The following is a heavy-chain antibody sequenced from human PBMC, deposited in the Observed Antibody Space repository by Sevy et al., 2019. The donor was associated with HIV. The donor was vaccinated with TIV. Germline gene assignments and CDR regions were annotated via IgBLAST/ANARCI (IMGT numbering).Heavy chain of an antibody. D-gene: IGHD3-16*02. Sequence: GGSLRLSCAASGFTFSSYSMNWVRQAPGKGLEWVSYISSSSSTIYYADSAKGRFTISRDNAKNSLYLQMNSLRAEDTAVYYCASLSYIKTYDYIWGSYQPHDYWGQGTLVTVSS. CDR3: ASLSYIKTYDYIWGSYQPHDY. J-gene: IGHJ4*02. CDR1: GFTFSSYS. V-gene: IGHV3-48*01. CDR2: ISSSSSTI.